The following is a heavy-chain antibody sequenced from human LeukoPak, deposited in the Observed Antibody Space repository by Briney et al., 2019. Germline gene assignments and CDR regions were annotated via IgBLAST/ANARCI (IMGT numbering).Heavy chain of an antibody. Sequence: GGSLRLSCAASGFTFSSYAMHWVRQAPGKGLEWVAVISYDGSNKYYADSGKGRFTITRDNSKNTLYLQMNSLRAEDTAFYYCAKAGVLVDYYDGSGTLYYWGQGTLVTVSS. V-gene: IGHV3-30-3*01. CDR2: ISYDGSNK. CDR3: AKAGVLVDYYDGSGTLYY. D-gene: IGHD3-22*01. CDR1: GFTFSSYA. J-gene: IGHJ4*02.